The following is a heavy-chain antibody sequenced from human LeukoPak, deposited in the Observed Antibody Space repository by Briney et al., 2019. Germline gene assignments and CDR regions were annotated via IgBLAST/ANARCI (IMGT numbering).Heavy chain of an antibody. CDR1: GFTLSSYG. CDR3: ARHPLLESSSGWIDY. CDR2: IWYDGSNK. V-gene: IGHV3-33*01. Sequence: GGSLRLSCAASGFTLSSYGMHWVRQAPGKGLEWVAVIWYDGSNKYFADSVKGRFTISRDNSKNTLYLQMNSLRAEDSALYYCARHPLLESSSGWIDYWGQGTLVTVSS. J-gene: IGHJ4*02. D-gene: IGHD6-13*01.